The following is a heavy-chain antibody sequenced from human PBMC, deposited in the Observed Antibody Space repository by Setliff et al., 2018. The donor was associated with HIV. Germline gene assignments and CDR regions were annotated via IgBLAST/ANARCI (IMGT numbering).Heavy chain of an antibody. V-gene: IGHV4-39*07. CDR1: GGSISSGSYY. CDR3: ARLSPQYSGYDSGAFGY. J-gene: IGHJ4*02. CDR2: IYYSGST. Sequence: PSETLSLTCTVSGGSISSGSYYWSWIRQPPGKGLEWIGSIYYSGSTYYNPSLKSRVTISVDTSKNQFSLKLSSVTAADTAVYYCARLSPQYSGYDSGAFGYWGQGTLVTVSS. D-gene: IGHD5-12*01.